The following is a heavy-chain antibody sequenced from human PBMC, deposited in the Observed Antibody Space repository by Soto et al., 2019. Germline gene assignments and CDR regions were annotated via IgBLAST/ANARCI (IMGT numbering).Heavy chain of an antibody. CDR3: ARVVRMTYDFWSGYPTYNWFDP. V-gene: IGHV6-1*01. J-gene: IGHJ5*02. Sequence: SQTLSLTCAISGDSVSSNSAAWNWIRQSPSRGLEWLGRTYYRSKWYNDYAVSVKSRITINPDTSKNQFSLQLNSVTPEDTAVYYCARVVRMTYDFWSGYPTYNWFDPWGQGTLVTVSS. D-gene: IGHD3-3*01. CDR1: GDSVSSNSAA. CDR2: TYYRSKWYN.